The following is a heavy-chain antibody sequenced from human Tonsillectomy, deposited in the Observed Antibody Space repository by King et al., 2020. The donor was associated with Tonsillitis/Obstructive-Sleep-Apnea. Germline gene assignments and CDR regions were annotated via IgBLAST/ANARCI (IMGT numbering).Heavy chain of an antibody. D-gene: IGHD7-27*01. CDR1: GYSVTSYW. Sequence: VQLVESGAEVKKPGESLRISCKGSGYSVTSYWINWVRQMPGKGLEWMGRIDPSDSYTTYSPSFQGHVTISADKSTNTAYLQWSRLKASDTAMYYCARAGDVDDDMDVWGQGTTVTVSS. CDR3: ARAGDVDDDMDV. V-gene: IGHV5-10-1*03. CDR2: IDPSDSYT. J-gene: IGHJ6*02.